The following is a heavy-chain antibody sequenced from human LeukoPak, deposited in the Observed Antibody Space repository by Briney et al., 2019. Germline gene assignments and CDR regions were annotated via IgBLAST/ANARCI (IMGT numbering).Heavy chain of an antibody. Sequence: ASVKVSCKASGGTFSSYAISWVRQAPGQGLEWMGGIIPIFGTANYAQKFQGRVTITADKSTSTAYMELSSLRSEDTAVYYCATAIMGLVGPLRYWGQGTLVTVSS. CDR3: ATAIMGLVGPLRY. V-gene: IGHV1-69*06. J-gene: IGHJ4*02. CDR2: IIPIFGTA. CDR1: GGTFSSYA. D-gene: IGHD1-26*01.